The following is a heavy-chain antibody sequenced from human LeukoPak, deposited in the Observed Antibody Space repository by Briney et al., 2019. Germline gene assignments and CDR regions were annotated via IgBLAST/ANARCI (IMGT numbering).Heavy chain of an antibody. CDR2: INPNSGGT. CDR1: GYTFTGYY. CDR3: ARDMYYYDSSGYPAY. V-gene: IGHV1-2*02. Sequence: ASMKVSCKASGYTFTGYYMHWVRQAPGQGLEWMGWINPNSGGTNYAQKFQGRVTMTRDTSISTAYMELSRLRSDDTAVYYCARDMYYYDSSGYPAYWGQGTLVTVSS. D-gene: IGHD3-22*01. J-gene: IGHJ4*02.